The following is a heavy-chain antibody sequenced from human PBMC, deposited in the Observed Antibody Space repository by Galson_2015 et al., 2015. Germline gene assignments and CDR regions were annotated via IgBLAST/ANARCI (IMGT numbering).Heavy chain of an antibody. CDR1: GFTFRDYS. Sequence: LRLSCAASGFTFRDYSMNWVRQAPGKGLEWISYISNGGSTIYYADSVKSRFTISRDNAKNSLYLQMNSLRDEDTAVYYCARDGPGVLRFLDVWGKGTTVTVSS. CDR3: ARDGPGVLRFLDV. J-gene: IGHJ6*04. CDR2: ISNGGSTI. D-gene: IGHD3-3*01. V-gene: IGHV3-48*02.